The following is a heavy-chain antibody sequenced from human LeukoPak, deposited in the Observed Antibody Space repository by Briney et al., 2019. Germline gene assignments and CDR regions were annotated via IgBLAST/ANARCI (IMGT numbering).Heavy chain of an antibody. CDR2: IYPGDSDT. J-gene: IGHJ4*02. Sequence: GESLKISCKGSGYSFTSYWIGWVRQMPGKGLEWMGIIYPGDSDTRYSPSFQGQVTISADESISTAYLQWSSLKASDTAMYYCARATVQYCSSTSCSTHRYFDYWGQGTLVTVS. CDR3: ARATVQYCSSTSCSTHRYFDY. D-gene: IGHD2-2*02. CDR1: GYSFTSYW. V-gene: IGHV5-51*01.